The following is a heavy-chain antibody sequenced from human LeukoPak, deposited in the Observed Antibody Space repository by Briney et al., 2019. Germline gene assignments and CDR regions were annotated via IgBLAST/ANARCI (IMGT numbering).Heavy chain of an antibody. CDR3: ARPITIFSTNWFDP. V-gene: IGHV1-2*02. CDR1: GYTFTGYY. J-gene: IGHJ5*02. D-gene: IGHD3-9*01. Sequence: ASVKVSCKASGYTFTGYYMHWVRQAPGQGLEWMGWINTNSGGTNYAQKFQGRVTMTRDTSISTAYMELSRLRSDDTAVYYCARPITIFSTNWFDPWGQGTLVTVPS. CDR2: INTNSGGT.